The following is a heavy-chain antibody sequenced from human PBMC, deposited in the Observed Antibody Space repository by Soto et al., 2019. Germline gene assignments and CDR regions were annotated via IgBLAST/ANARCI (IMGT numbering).Heavy chain of an antibody. Sequence: DVRLLESGGGLVQPGGSLRLSCAASGFTFSSYSMSWVRQAPGKGLEWVSTIGTSASTYYGDSVRGRFPISRDNSRNTLYLQMNSLRAEDTAVDYGADLSRYCTSSNCDWGQGTLVTGAS. D-gene: IGHD2-2*01. CDR1: GFTFSSYS. J-gene: IGHJ4*02. CDR3: ADLSRYCTSSNCD. V-gene: IGHV3-23*01. CDR2: IGTSAST.